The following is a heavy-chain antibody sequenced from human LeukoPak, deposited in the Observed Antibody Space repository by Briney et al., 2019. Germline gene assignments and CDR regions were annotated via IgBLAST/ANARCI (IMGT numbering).Heavy chain of an antibody. CDR3: AKADSSSWYTGDFAFDI. CDR2: ISSSSSYI. Sequence: GGSLRLSCAASGFTFSSYSMNWVRQAPGKGLEWVSSISSSSSYIYYADSVKGRFTISRDNAKNSLYLQMNSLRAEDTAVYYCAKADSSSWYTGDFAFDIWGQGTMVTVSS. D-gene: IGHD6-13*01. CDR1: GFTFSSYS. J-gene: IGHJ3*02. V-gene: IGHV3-21*01.